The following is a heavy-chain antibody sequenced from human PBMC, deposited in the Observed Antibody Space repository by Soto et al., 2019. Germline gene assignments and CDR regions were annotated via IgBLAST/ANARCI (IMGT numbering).Heavy chain of an antibody. D-gene: IGHD3-10*02. CDR2: TYYRAKLXX. V-gene: IGHV6-1*01. Sequence: SQTLSLTCASSWYSVSSNSAAWNWIRQSPSGGVDWLGSTYYRAKLXXVSAVSVXXRATMKPDTSXNQFSXHLNSVTPEYSAVYYCARGPGMLNPWCQGILVTVSS. CDR3: ARGPGMLNP. CDR1: WYSVSSNSAA. J-gene: IGHJ5*02.